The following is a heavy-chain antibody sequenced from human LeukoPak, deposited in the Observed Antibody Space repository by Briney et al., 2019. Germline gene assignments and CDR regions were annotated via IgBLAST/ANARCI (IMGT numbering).Heavy chain of an antibody. D-gene: IGHD3-22*01. CDR3: ARAHDTSGWSPWY. J-gene: IGHJ4*02. Sequence: ASVKVSCKASGYTFTSYGISWVRQAPGQGLEWMGWISAYNGNTNYAQKFQGRVTMTRDMSTSTVYMELSSLRSEDTAVYYCARAHDTSGWSPWYWGQGTLVTVSS. V-gene: IGHV1-18*01. CDR2: ISAYNGNT. CDR1: GYTFTSYG.